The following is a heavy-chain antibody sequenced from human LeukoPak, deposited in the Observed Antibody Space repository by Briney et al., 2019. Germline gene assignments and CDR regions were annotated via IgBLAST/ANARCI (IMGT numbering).Heavy chain of an antibody. V-gene: IGHV3-21*01. Sequence: GGSLRLSCAASGFTFSNYAMNWVRQAPGKGLEWVSSISTSSTYVYSAASVKGRFTLSRDNAKNSLYLQMNSLRAEDTAVYYFSRARGGYNYYGFDYWGQGTMVTVSS. CDR2: ISTSSTYV. CDR1: GFTFSNYA. J-gene: IGHJ3*01. CDR3: SRARGGYNYYGFDY. D-gene: IGHD5-24*01.